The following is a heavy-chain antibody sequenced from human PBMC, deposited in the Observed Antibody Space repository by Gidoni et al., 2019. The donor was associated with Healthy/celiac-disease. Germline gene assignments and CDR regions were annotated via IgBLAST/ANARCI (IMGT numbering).Heavy chain of an antibody. J-gene: IGHJ6*02. CDR1: GYTFTSYG. CDR2: ISAYNGNT. CDR3: ATWDPARDIVVVPAAHYYGMDV. Sequence: QVQLVQSGAEVKKPGASVKVSCKASGYTFTSYGISWVRQAPGQGLEWMGWISAYNGNTNYAQKLQGRVTMTTDTSTSTAYMELRSLRSDDTAVYYCATWDPARDIVVVPAAHYYGMDVWGQGTTVTVSS. D-gene: IGHD2-2*01. V-gene: IGHV1-18*01.